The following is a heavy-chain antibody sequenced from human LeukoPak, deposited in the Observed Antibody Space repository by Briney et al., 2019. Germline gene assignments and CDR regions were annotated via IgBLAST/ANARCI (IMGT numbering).Heavy chain of an antibody. CDR2: FGTRSTSI. CDR3: AREVSEGFDF. CDR1: GFTFSGYS. V-gene: IGHV3-21*01. D-gene: IGHD3-22*01. J-gene: IGHJ4*02. Sequence: PGGSLRLSCTASGFTFSGYSMNWLRQAPGKGLEWVSSFGTRSTSIYHAGSVKGRFAISRDNAKNSLYLQKNSLRAEDTALYYCAREVSEGFDFWGQGTLVTVSS.